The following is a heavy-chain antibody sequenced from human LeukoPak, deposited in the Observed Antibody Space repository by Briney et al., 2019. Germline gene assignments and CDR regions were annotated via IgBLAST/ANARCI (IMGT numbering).Heavy chain of an antibody. J-gene: IGHJ4*02. CDR1: GGSFSGYY. CDR3: ARCQWKLIDY. V-gene: IGHV4-34*01. CDR2: INHSGST. Sequence: PSETLSLTCAVYGGSFSGYYWSWIRQPPGKGLEWIGEINHSGSTNYNPSLKSRVTISVDTSKNQFSLKLSSVTAADTAVYYCARCQWKLIDYWGQGTLVTVSS. D-gene: IGHD6-19*01.